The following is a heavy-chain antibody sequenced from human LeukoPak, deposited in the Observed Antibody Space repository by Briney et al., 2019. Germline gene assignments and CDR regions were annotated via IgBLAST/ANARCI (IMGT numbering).Heavy chain of an antibody. CDR3: ARDIRYDSSGYYFGY. Sequence: SVEVSFKASGGTFSSYAISWVRPAPGQGLEWMGRIIPILGIANYAQKFQGRVTITADKSTSTAYMELSSLRSEDTAVYYCARDIRYDSSGYYFGYWGQGTLFTVSS. J-gene: IGHJ4*02. V-gene: IGHV1-69*04. D-gene: IGHD3-22*01. CDR2: IIPILGIA. CDR1: GGTFSSYA.